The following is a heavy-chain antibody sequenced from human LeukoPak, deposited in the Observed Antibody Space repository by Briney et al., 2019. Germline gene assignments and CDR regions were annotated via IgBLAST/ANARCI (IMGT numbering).Heavy chain of an antibody. CDR1: GFTFSSYS. V-gene: IGHV3-7*05. J-gene: IGHJ3*02. D-gene: IGHD2-8*01. CDR2: IKHDGSEK. Sequence: GGSLRLSCAASGFTFSSYSMSWVRQVPGKGLEWVANIKHDGSEKHSVDSVKGRFTISRDNAKNSLYLKMDSLRAEDTAVYYCARDCSNGVCSTYQTFDIWGQGTVVTVSS. CDR3: ARDCSNGVCSTYQTFDI.